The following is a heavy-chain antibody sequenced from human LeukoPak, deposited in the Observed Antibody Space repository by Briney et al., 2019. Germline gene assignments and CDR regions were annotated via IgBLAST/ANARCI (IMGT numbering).Heavy chain of an antibody. CDR2: IYPGDSDT. CDR1: GYDFTTYW. Sequence: GESLKISCKISGYDFTTYWIGWVRQMPGKGLEWMGIIYPGDSDTRYSPSFQGQVTISADKSISTAYLQWSSLKASDTAMYYCAMTRMVRGVITSFDYWGQGTLVTVSS. J-gene: IGHJ4*02. V-gene: IGHV5-51*01. D-gene: IGHD3-10*01. CDR3: AMTRMVRGVITSFDY.